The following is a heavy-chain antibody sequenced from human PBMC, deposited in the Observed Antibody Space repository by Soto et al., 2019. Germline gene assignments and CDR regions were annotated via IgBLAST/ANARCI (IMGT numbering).Heavy chain of an antibody. CDR1: GGSISSSSYY. CDR3: ARPSSRWLLTQFDY. V-gene: IGHV4-39*01. D-gene: IGHD3-22*01. Sequence: QLQLQESGPGLVKPSETLSLTCTVSGGSISSSSYYWGWIRQPPGKGLEWIGSIYYSGSTYYNPSLKSRVTISVDTSKNQFSLKLSCVTAADTAVYYCARPSSRWLLTQFDYWGQGTLVTVSS. CDR2: IYYSGST. J-gene: IGHJ4*02.